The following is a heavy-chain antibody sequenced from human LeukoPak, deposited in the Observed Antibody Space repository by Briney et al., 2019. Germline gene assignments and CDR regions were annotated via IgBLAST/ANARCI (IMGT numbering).Heavy chain of an antibody. CDR1: GGSISSYY. Sequence: PSETLSLTCTVSGGSISSYYWGWVRQPPGKGLEWIASIYHTGKTYDNPSLNSRATISVDTSKNQFSLKVASVTASDTAVYYCANGQTYFHYYMDVWGTGTTVTVSS. V-gene: IGHV4-59*08. D-gene: IGHD2/OR15-2a*01. CDR2: IYHTGKT. CDR3: ANGQTYFHYYMDV. J-gene: IGHJ6*03.